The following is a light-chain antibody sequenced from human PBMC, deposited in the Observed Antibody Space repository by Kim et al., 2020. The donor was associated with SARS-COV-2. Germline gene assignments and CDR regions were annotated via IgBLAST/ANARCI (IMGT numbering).Light chain of an antibody. CDR2: GKN. J-gene: IGLJ2*01. Sequence: VALGQTVRITCQGDSLRIYYATWYQQKPGQAPLVVIYGKNNRPSGIPGRFSGSSSGNTASLTITWTQAGDEADYYSNSRDSNDNVVFGGGTQLTVL. CDR3: NSRDSNDNVV. CDR1: SLRIYY. V-gene: IGLV3-19*01.